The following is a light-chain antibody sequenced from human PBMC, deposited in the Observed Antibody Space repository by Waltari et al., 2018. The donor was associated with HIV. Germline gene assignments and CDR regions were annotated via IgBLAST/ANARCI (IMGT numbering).Light chain of an antibody. V-gene: IGKV3-20*01. J-gene: IGKJ1*01. CDR1: QSISTTY. CDR3: QQYATSPWT. CDR2: GTS. Sequence: EIVLTQSPGTLSLSPGERAILSCRASQSISTTYLAWYQQKPGQPPRLLIYGTSRGATGTPDRFGGNGSGTDFTLTISRLEAEDSAVYYCQQYATSPWTFGQGTKVEIK.